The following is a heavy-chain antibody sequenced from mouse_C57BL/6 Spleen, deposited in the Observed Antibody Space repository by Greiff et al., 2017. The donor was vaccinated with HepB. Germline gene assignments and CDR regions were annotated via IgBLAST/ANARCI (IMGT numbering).Heavy chain of an antibody. CDR2: IYPGSGST. Sequence: QVQLQKPGAELVKPGASVKMSCKASGYTFTSYWITWVKQRPGQGLEWIGDIYPGSGSTNYNEKFKSKATLTVDTSSSTAYMQLSSLTSEDSAVYYCARSMRYYYGSSYFDVWGTGTTVTVSS. J-gene: IGHJ1*03. D-gene: IGHD1-1*01. CDR3: ARSMRYYYGSSYFDV. V-gene: IGHV1-55*01. CDR1: GYTFTSYW.